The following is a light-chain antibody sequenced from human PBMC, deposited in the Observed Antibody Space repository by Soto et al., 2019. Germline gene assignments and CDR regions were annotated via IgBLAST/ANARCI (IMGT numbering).Light chain of an antibody. CDR1: QSISSSF. J-gene: IGKJ5*01. V-gene: IGKV3-20*01. CDR2: ATS. CDR3: QQYASSPT. Sequence: IALTQSPCTLSLSPGERAVLSCRASQSISSSFLAWYQHRPGQAPRLILYATSSRATGIPDRFSGSGAGTDFTFTISSMEPEDSVVYFCQQYASSPTFGQGTRLDIK.